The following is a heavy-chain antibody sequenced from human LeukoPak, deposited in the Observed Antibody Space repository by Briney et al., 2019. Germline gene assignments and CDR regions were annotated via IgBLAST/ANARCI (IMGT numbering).Heavy chain of an antibody. CDR3: ARDHRYAFEI. Sequence: SGGSLRLSCAASGFRFSSYSMNWVRQAPGKGLEWVSYVSSGGDTTYSADSVKGRFTISRDNAENSLYLQMNSLRAEDTAIYYCARDHRYAFEIWGQGTMVTVSS. V-gene: IGHV3-48*01. CDR1: GFRFSSYS. D-gene: IGHD1-14*01. CDR2: VSSGGDTT. J-gene: IGHJ3*02.